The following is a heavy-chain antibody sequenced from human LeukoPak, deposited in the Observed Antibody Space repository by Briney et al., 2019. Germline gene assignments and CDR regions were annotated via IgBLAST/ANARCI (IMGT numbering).Heavy chain of an antibody. D-gene: IGHD6-6*01. J-gene: IGHJ5*02. Sequence: ASVKVSCKASGYTFTGYYMHWVRQAPGQGLEWMGWINPNSGGTNYAQKVQGRVTMTRDTSISTAYMELSRLRSDDTAVYYCARLTIAARPISWFDPWGQGTLVTVSS. CDR1: GYTFTGYY. V-gene: IGHV1-2*02. CDR3: ARLTIAARPISWFDP. CDR2: INPNSGGT.